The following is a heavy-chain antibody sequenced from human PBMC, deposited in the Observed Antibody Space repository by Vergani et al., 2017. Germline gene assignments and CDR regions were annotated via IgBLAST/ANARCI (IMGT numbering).Heavy chain of an antibody. Sequence: QVQLQESGPGLVKPSETLSLTCTVSGGSISSYYWSWIRQPPGKGLEWIGYIYYSGSTNYNPSLKSRVTISVDTSKNQFSLKLGSVTAADTAVYYCARAHGYSYGYFDYWGQGTLVTVSS. CDR1: GGSISSYY. V-gene: IGHV4-59*01. CDR2: IYYSGST. J-gene: IGHJ4*02. CDR3: ARAHGYSYGYFDY. D-gene: IGHD5-18*01.